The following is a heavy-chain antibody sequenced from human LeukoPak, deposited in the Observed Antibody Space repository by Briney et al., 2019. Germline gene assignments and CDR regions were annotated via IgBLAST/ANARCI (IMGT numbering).Heavy chain of an antibody. V-gene: IGHV3-49*04. CDR1: GFTLSPYA. Sequence: GGSLRLSCAASGFTLSPYAMHWVRQAPGKGLEWVGFVRSKAYGGTTEYAASVKGRFTISRDDSKSIAYLRMNSLKTEDTAVYYCTRDRVFNWFDPWGQGTLVTVSS. CDR3: TRDRVFNWFDP. J-gene: IGHJ5*02. CDR2: VRSKAYGGTT. D-gene: IGHD6-13*01.